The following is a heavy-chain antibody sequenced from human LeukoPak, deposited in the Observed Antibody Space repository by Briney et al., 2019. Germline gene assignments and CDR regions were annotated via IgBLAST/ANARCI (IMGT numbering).Heavy chain of an antibody. J-gene: IGHJ3*02. Sequence: PGGSLRLSCAASGFTFSRYDLSWVRQAPGKGLECVSTISRTVTTTYYADSVKGRFTISRDNSKNTLYLQMNSLRAEDTAVYYCAKDWKNRDAFDIWGQGTMVTVSS. CDR3: AKDWKNRDAFDI. CDR1: GFTFSRYD. CDR2: ISRTVTTT. D-gene: IGHD1/OR15-1a*01. V-gene: IGHV3-23*01.